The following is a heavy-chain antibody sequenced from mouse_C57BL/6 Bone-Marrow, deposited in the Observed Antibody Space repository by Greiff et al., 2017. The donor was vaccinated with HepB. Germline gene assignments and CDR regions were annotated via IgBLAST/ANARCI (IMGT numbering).Heavy chain of an antibody. D-gene: IGHD2-4*01. CDR3: TRRGPYDSFAD. V-gene: IGHV1-81*01. CDR1: GYTFTSYG. Sequence: QVQLQQSGAELARPGASVKLSCKASGYTFTSYGISWVKQSTGQGLEWIGEIYPRSGNTYYNEKFKGKATLTADKSSRTAYMELRSLTSEGSAVYFCTRRGPYDSFADWGQGTLVTVSA. CDR2: IYPRSGNT. J-gene: IGHJ3*01.